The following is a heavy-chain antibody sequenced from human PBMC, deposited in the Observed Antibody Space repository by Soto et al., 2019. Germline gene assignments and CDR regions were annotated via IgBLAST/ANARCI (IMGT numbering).Heavy chain of an antibody. CDR1: GYTFTYRY. J-gene: IGHJ3*02. CDR3: ASLGRGTGTQDDAFDI. Sequence: SVKVSCKVSGYTFTYRYLHWVRQAPGQALEWMGWITPFNGNTNYAQKFQDRVTITRDRSMSTAYMELSSLRSEDTAMYYCASLGRGTGTQDDAFDIWGQGTMVTVSS. V-gene: IGHV1-45*02. CDR2: ITPFNGNT. D-gene: IGHD1-1*01.